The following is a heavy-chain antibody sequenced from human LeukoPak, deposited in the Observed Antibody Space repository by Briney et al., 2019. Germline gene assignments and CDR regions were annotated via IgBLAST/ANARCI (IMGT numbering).Heavy chain of an antibody. D-gene: IGHD3-22*01. J-gene: IGHJ3*02. CDR2: ISYDGSNK. CDR3: ARGAPYYYDSSGYYPGHAFDI. V-gene: IGHV3-30*04. Sequence: PGGSLRLSCAASGFTFSSYAMHWVRQAPGKGLEWVAVISYDGSNKYYADSVKGRFTISRDNSKNTLYLQMNSLRAEGTAVYYCARGAPYYYDSSGYYPGHAFDIWGQGTMVTVSS. CDR1: GFTFSSYA.